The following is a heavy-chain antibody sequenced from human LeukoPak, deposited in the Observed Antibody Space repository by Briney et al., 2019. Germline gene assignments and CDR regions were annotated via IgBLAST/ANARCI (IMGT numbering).Heavy chain of an antibody. CDR2: IRSKANSYAT. J-gene: IGHJ5*02. V-gene: IGHV3-73*01. CDR1: GFTFSGSA. CDR3: TRRDVNSGRNH. D-gene: IGHD1-26*01. Sequence: GGSLKLSCAASGFTFSGSAMHWVRQASGKGLEWVGRIRSKANSYATAYAASVKGRFTISRDDSKNTAYLQMNSLKTEDTAVYYCTRRDVNSGRNHWGQGTLVTVSS.